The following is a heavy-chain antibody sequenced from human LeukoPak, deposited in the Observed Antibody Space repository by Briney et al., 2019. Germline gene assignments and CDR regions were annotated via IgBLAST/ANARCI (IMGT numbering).Heavy chain of an antibody. CDR2: INSNSGVT. Sequence: ASVKVSCKASGYTFTGYYMHWVRRAPGQGLEWMGWINSNSGVTDSAQKFQDRVTMTRDTSISTAYMELSRLRADDTAIYYCARVAYGGNLRWFDPWGQGTLVTVSS. CDR1: GYTFTGYY. CDR3: ARVAYGGNLRWFDP. J-gene: IGHJ5*02. V-gene: IGHV1-2*02. D-gene: IGHD4-23*01.